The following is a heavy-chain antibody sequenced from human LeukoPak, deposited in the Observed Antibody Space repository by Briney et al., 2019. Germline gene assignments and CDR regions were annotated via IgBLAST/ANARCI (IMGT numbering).Heavy chain of an antibody. Sequence: SETLSLTCTVSGGSISSYYWSWIRQPAGKGLEWLGRIYTSGSTNYNPSLKSRVTMSVDTSKNQFSLKLSSVTAADTAVYYCARGVGTFRGVFYYFDYWGQGTLVTVSS. J-gene: IGHJ4*02. CDR1: GGSISSYY. CDR3: ARGVGTFRGVFYYFDY. D-gene: IGHD3-9*01. CDR2: IYTSGST. V-gene: IGHV4-4*07.